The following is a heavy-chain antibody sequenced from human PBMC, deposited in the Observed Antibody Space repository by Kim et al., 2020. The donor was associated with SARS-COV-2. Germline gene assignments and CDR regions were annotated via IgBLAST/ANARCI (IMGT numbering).Heavy chain of an antibody. CDR3: ARDGGYYQGYLGY. J-gene: IGHJ4*02. V-gene: IGHV1-2*02. Sequence: YAQKFQGRVTMTRDTSISTAYMELSRLRSDDTAVYYCARDGGYYQGYLGYWGQGTLVTVSS. D-gene: IGHD3-22*01.